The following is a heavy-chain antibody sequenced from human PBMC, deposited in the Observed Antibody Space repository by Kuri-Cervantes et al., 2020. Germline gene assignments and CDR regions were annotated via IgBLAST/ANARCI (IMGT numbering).Heavy chain of an antibody. V-gene: IGHV3-15*01. CDR1: GFTFRNYV. CDR3: ITGNVIPVSDS. CDR2: IKSKNDGGAR. D-gene: IGHD3-16*02. Sequence: GESLKISCTVSGFTFRNYVMTWVRQAPGKGLEWVGRIKSKNDGGAREYAEPVKGRFTISRDDSKNTLYLQMDSLKIEDTAVYYCITGNVIPVSDSWGQGTLVTISS. J-gene: IGHJ4*02.